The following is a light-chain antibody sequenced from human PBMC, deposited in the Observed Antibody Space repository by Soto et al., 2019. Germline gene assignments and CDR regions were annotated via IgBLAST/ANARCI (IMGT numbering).Light chain of an antibody. Sequence: QLVLTQPPSVSGAPGQRVTISCTGSSSNIGAGYDVHWYQQLPGTAPKLLIYVNSNRPSGVPDRFSGSKSGTSASLAITGLQAEDEADYYCQSYDSSLSGSGVFGGGTQLTVL. V-gene: IGLV1-40*01. CDR2: VNS. J-gene: IGLJ2*01. CDR1: SSNIGAGYD. CDR3: QSYDSSLSGSGV.